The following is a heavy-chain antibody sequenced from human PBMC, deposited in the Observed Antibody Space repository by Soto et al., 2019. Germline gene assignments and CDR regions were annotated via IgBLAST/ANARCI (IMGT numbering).Heavy chain of an antibody. CDR1: VFTFSDYA. CDR2: ISATGATT. V-gene: IGHV3-23*01. Sequence: WWSLRLSCGASVFTFSDYAMTWGRQAPGKGLEWVSVISATGATTYYADSVRGRFTISRDNSKNTLNLQMNDLRVEDTAVIYCAKGRKSTEKDIAVMLAAASSIQHWGQGTLVTVSS. J-gene: IGHJ1*01. CDR3: AKGRKSTEKDIAVMLAAASSIQH. D-gene: IGHD2-15*01.